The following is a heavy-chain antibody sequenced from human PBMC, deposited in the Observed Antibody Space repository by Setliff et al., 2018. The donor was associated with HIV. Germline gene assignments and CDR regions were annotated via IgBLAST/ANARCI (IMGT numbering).Heavy chain of an antibody. J-gene: IGHJ6*03. V-gene: IGHV3-21*01. CDR3: ARDRAESYYYYYYYMDV. Sequence: ETLSLSCAASGLTFSSYTMNWVRQAPGKGLEWVSSISSSSSYIYYADSVKGRFTISRDNAKNSLYLQMNSLRAEDTAVYYCARDRAESYYYYYYYMDVWGKGTTVTVSS. CDR1: GLTFSSYT. CDR2: ISSSSSYI. D-gene: IGHD3-10*01.